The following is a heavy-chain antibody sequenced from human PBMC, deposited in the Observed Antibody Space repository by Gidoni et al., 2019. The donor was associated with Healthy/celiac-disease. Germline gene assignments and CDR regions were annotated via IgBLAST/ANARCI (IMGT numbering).Heavy chain of an antibody. D-gene: IGHD3-22*01. V-gene: IGHV3-49*05. CDR3: TSFYYYDSSGYYTYFDY. CDR1: GFTFGDYA. CDR2: IRSKAYGGTT. Sequence: EVQLVESGGGLVKPGRSLRLSCTASGFTFGDYAMSWFRQAPGKGLEWVGFIRSKAYGGTTEYAASVKGRFTISRDDSKSIAYLQMNSLKTEDTAVYYCTSFYYYDSSGYYTYFDYWGQGTLVTVSS. J-gene: IGHJ4*02.